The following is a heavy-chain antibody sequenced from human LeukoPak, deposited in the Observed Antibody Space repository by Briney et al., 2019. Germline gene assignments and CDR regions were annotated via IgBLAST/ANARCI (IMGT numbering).Heavy chain of an antibody. Sequence: SETLSLTCTVSGGSISSGDYYWSWVRQPPGKGLEWIGYIYYSGSTYYNPSLKSRVTISVDTSKNQFSLKLSSVTAADTAVYYCARGGDFWSGYFDYWGQGTLVTVSS. CDR1: GGSISSGDYY. J-gene: IGHJ4*02. CDR2: IYYSGST. CDR3: ARGGDFWSGYFDY. V-gene: IGHV4-30-4*08. D-gene: IGHD3-3*01.